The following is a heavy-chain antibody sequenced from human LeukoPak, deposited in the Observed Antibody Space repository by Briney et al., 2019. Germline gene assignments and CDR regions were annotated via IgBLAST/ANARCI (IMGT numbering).Heavy chain of an antibody. CDR2: ISGSRTYI. D-gene: IGHD3-3*01. CDR3: ARGNYDLWSGSYEHFHH. V-gene: IGHV3-21*06. J-gene: IGHJ1*01. Sequence: GGSLRLSCAASGFTFSSYTMNWVRQAPGKGLEWVSSISGSRTYIYYADSVKGRFTISRDNAKNSLYLQMNSLRAEDTAVYYCARGNYDLWSGSYEHFHHWGRGTLVTVSS. CDR1: GFTFSSYT.